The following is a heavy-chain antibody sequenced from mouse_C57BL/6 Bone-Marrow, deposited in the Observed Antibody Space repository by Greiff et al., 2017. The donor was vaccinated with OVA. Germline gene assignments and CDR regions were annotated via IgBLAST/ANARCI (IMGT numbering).Heavy chain of an antibody. D-gene: IGHD1-1*01. CDR2: IDPENGGT. Sequence: EVQLQQSGAELVRPGASVKLSCTASGFNIKDDYMHWVKQRPEQGLEWIGWIDPENGGTEYASKLQGKATITADKSYNKAYLMLIILTSEDTAVYYCTTLYYGSSYYFDYWGQGTTLTVSS. CDR3: TTLYYGSSYYFDY. V-gene: IGHV14-4*01. J-gene: IGHJ2*01. CDR1: GFNIKDDY.